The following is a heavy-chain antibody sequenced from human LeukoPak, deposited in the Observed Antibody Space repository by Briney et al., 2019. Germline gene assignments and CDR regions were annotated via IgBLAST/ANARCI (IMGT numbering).Heavy chain of an antibody. CDR2: ISGRGGNT. CDR1: KFNFSMYS. Sequence: PGGSLRLSCSASKFNFSMYSMSWVRQSPGKGPEWVSAISGRGGNTYYVDSVKGRFTIPRDNSKSTLFFQLDNVRAEDTAFYYCAKGLRPYFTSDAFDIWGRGTLVTVNS. CDR3: AKGLRPYFTSDAFDI. V-gene: IGHV3-23*01. D-gene: IGHD2-21*01. J-gene: IGHJ3*02.